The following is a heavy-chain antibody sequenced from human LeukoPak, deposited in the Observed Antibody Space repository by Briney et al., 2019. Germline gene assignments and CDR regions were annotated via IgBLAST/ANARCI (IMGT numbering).Heavy chain of an antibody. Sequence: GRSLRLSCAASGFTFSSYAMHWVRQAPGKGLEWVAVISYDGSNKYYADSVKGRFTISGDNSKNTLYLQMNSLRAEDTAVYYCASPGDYYDSSGYRPGEDYWGQGTLATVSS. J-gene: IGHJ4*02. D-gene: IGHD3-22*01. CDR2: ISYDGSNK. CDR3: ASPGDYYDSSGYRPGEDY. V-gene: IGHV3-30-3*01. CDR1: GFTFSSYA.